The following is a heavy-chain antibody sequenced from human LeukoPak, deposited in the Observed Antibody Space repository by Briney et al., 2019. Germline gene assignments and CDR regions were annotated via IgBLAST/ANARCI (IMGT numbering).Heavy chain of an antibody. V-gene: IGHV3-48*04. CDR2: ISSSGSTI. CDR3: ARAQSLTAPAGTFANS. CDR1: GFTFSSYS. D-gene: IGHD6-13*01. J-gene: IGHJ4*02. Sequence: GGSLRLSCAASGFTFSSYSMNWVRQAPGKGLEWVSYISSSGSTIYYADSVKGRFTISRDNAKNSLYLQMNSLRAEDTAVYYCARAQSLTAPAGTFANSWGQGTLVTVSS.